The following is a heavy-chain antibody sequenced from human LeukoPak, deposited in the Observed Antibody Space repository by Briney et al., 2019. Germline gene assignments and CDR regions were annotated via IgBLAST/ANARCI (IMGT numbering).Heavy chain of an antibody. CDR2: IYWGDDK. CDR3: AHRPPGAAGVEWSFDY. Sequence: SGPTLVNPTQTLTLTCTFSGFSLTTGGVGVGWIRQPPGKALEWLAVIYWGDDKRYSPSLKSRLTISKDTSKNQVVLTMTNMDPVDTATYYCAHRPPGAAGVEWSFDYWGQGTLVTVSS. CDR1: GFSLTTGGVG. D-gene: IGHD6-13*01. V-gene: IGHV2-5*02. J-gene: IGHJ4*02.